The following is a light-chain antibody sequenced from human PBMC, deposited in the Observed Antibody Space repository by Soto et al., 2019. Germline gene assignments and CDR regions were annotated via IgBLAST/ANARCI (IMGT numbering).Light chain of an antibody. CDR1: QSVSSSY. V-gene: IGKV3-20*01. J-gene: IGKJ5*01. Sequence: EIVLTQSPGNLSLSPGERATLSYRASQSVSSSYLAWYQQKPGQAPRLLIYGASSRATGIPDRFSGSGSGTDFTLTISRLEPEDFAVYYCQQYGSSITFGQGTRLEIK. CDR2: GAS. CDR3: QQYGSSIT.